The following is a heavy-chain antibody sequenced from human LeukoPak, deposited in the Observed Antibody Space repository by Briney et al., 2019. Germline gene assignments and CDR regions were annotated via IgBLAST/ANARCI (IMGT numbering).Heavy chain of an antibody. CDR2: ISGGGGIT. Sequence: GGSLRLSCAASGFTFSSYCMTWVRQAPGNGLEWVSVISGGGGITYYADSVKGRFTISRDNSKNTLYLEMNSLRADDTAVYYCVKCLRHSCGSDNGYWGQGTLVTVSS. CDR3: VKCLRHSCGSDNGY. CDR1: GFTFSSYC. V-gene: IGHV3-23*01. J-gene: IGHJ4*02. D-gene: IGHD3-10*01.